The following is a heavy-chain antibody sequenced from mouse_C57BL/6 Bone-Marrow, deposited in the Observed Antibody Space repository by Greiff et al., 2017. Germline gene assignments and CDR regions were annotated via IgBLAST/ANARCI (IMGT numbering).Heavy chain of an antibody. CDR3: ARSYDYADYTMDY. J-gene: IGHJ4*01. CDR2: MHPNGGSP. V-gene: IGHV1-64*01. Sequence: VQLQQPGAELVKPGASVKLSCKASGYTFTNYWMHWVKQRPGQGLEWIGMMHPNGGSPDYNEKFKSEATLSVDKSSRTAYMELSSLTSEDSAVYYWARSYDYADYTMDYWGQGTSVTVSS. CDR1: GYTFTNYW. D-gene: IGHD2-4*01.